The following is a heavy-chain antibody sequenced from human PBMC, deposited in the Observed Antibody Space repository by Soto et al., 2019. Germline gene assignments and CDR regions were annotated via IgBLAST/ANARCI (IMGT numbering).Heavy chain of an antibody. CDR1: GGSISSYY. D-gene: IGHD3-10*01. J-gene: IGHJ6*02. CDR3: ARQGFGPLPGLVDV. V-gene: IGHV4-59*08. Sequence: QVQLQESGPGLVKPSETLSLSCTVSGGSISSYYWSWFRQSPGKRMEWIGYVHHSWGSSYNPSLQSRVAISLDTSKSQFSLKVTSVTAPDTAVYYFARQGFGPLPGLVDVWGQGTTVTVSS. CDR2: VHHSWGS.